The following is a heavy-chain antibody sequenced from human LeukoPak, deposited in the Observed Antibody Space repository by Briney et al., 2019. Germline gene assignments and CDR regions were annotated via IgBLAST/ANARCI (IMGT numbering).Heavy chain of an antibody. Sequence: GAPVKVSCTASGFTFTSSAMQWVRQARGQRLEWIGWIVVGSGNTNYAQKFQERVTITRDMSTSTAYMELSSLRSEDTAVYYCAAQPNSGSYYYYYGMDVWGQGTTVTVSS. CDR3: AAQPNSGSYYYYYGMDV. J-gene: IGHJ6*02. CDR2: IVVGSGNT. V-gene: IGHV1-58*02. D-gene: IGHD1-26*01. CDR1: GFTFTSSA.